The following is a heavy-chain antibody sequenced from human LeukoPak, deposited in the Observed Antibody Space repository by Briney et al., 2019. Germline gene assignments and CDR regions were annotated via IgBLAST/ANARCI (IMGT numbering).Heavy chain of an antibody. J-gene: IGHJ6*02. CDR3: ASRGAVAGTWDYYYGMDV. V-gene: IGHV3-48*02. D-gene: IGHD6-19*01. CDR1: GFTFRSHD. CDR2: ISSSSSTI. Sequence: GGPLRLSCAASGFTFRSHDMSWVRQAPGKGLEWVSYISSSSSTIYYADSVKGRFTISRDNAKNSLYLQMNSLRDEDTAVYYCASRGAVAGTWDYYYGMDVWGQGTTVTVSS.